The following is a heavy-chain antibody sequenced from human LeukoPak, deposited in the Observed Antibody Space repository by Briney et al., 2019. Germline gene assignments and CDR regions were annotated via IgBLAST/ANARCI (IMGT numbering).Heavy chain of an antibody. Sequence: GGSLRLSCAASGFTFSSYAMSWVRQAPGKGLEWVSAISGSGGSTYYADSVKGRFTISRDNSKNTQYLQMNSLRAEDTAVYYCAKDRATMVRGVTRSFDPWGQGTLVTVSS. CDR3: AKDRATMVRGVTRSFDP. V-gene: IGHV3-23*01. CDR2: ISGSGGST. CDR1: GFTFSSYA. J-gene: IGHJ5*02. D-gene: IGHD3-10*01.